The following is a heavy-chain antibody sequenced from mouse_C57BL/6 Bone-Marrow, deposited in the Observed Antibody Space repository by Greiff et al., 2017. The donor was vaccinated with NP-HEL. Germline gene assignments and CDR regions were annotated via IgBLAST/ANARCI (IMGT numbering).Heavy chain of an antibody. D-gene: IGHD2-2*01. V-gene: IGHV3-8*01. J-gene: IGHJ4*01. CDR1: GYSITSDY. Sequence: VQLKESGPGLAKPSQTLSLTCSVTGYSITSDYWNWIRKFPGNKLEYMGYISYSGSTYYYPSLNSRISITRDTSKNQYYLQLNSVTTEDTATYYCARSPLWLRRNYYAMDYWGQGTSVTVSS. CDR2: ISYSGST. CDR3: ARSPLWLRRNYYAMDY.